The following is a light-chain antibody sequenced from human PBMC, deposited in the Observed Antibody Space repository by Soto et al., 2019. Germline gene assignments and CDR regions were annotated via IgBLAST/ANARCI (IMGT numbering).Light chain of an antibody. CDR1: SSDVGGYNY. V-gene: IGLV2-8*01. CDR3: SSYSGTNYHYV. Sequence: QSVLTQPPSASGSFGQSVTISCTGTSSDVGGYNYVSWYQQHPGKAPKLMIYEVSERPSGVPDRFSGSKSGNTASLTGSGLQADDEADYYCSSYSGTNYHYVFGTGTKLTVL. CDR2: EVS. J-gene: IGLJ1*01.